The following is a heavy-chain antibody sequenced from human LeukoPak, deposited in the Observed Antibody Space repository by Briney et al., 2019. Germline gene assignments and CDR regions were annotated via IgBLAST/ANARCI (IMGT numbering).Heavy chain of an antibody. CDR1: GFTFSSYA. V-gene: IGHV3-30-3*01. CDR3: ARDSCSGGSCFEGFDY. CDR2: ISYDGSNK. Sequence: GRSLRLSCAASGFTFSSYAMHWVRQAPGKGLEWVAVISYDGSNKYYADSVKGRFTISRDNSKNTLYLQMNSLRAEDTAVYYCARDSCSGGSCFEGFDYWGQGTLVTVSS. J-gene: IGHJ4*02. D-gene: IGHD2-15*01.